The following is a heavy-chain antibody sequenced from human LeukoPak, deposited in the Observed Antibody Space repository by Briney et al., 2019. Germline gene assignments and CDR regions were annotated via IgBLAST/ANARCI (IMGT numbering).Heavy chain of an antibody. CDR3: AKSLFGGNLNFDF. CDR1: GFTFSGYA. Sequence: GGSLRLSCAASGFTFSGYAMSWVRQAPGKGLEWVSGISGGGGSTYYADSVKGRFTISSDNSKNTLYLQMNSLRAEDTAVYYCAKSLFGGNLNFDFWGQGTLVTVSS. J-gene: IGHJ4*02. D-gene: IGHD4-23*01. CDR2: ISGGGGST. V-gene: IGHV3-23*01.